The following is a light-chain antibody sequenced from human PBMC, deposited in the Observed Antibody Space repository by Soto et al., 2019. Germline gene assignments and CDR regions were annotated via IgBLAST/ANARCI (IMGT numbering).Light chain of an antibody. Sequence: IQLTQSPSSLSASVGDTITITCRASQSDRSYLNWYQQTPGKAPDLLIYTTTSLQSEVPSRFSRSGSETHFTLTITSLQPEDFATYFCQQTYSAPPWTFGPGTKVDIK. CDR1: QSDRSY. V-gene: IGKV1-39*01. CDR2: TTT. CDR3: QQTYSAPPWT. J-gene: IGKJ1*01.